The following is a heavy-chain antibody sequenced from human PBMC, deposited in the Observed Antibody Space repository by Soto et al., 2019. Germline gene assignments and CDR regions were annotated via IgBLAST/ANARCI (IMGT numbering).Heavy chain of an antibody. Sequence: SETLSLTCNVSGGSISSNGHYWGWIRQPPGKGLEWIGSIYYNGNTYYNPSLKSRVTISVDTSKQQFSLKATSVTAADTAVYYCARDPRQVNYRGAFDIWGQGTMVTVSS. CDR3: ARDPRQVNYRGAFDI. J-gene: IGHJ3*02. CDR1: GGSISSNGHY. CDR2: IYYNGNT. V-gene: IGHV4-39*02. D-gene: IGHD1-7*01.